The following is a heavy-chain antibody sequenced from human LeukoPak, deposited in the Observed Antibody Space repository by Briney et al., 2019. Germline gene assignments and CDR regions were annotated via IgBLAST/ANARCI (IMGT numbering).Heavy chain of an antibody. CDR2: ISYDE. J-gene: IGHJ4*02. CDR1: GFTFSNSV. V-gene: IGHV3-30*03. D-gene: IGHD4-23*01. Sequence: GGSLRLSCAASGFTFSNSVMHWVRQAPGKGLEWVAVISYDEFYADSVKGRFSISRDNPKNTLYLQMNSLKTEDTAVYYCTTVSDYRGNSVRVDNWGQGTLVTVSS. CDR3: TTVSDYRGNSVRVDN.